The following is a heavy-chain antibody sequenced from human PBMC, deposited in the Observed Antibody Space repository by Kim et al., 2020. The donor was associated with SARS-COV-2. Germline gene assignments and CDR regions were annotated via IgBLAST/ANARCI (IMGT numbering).Heavy chain of an antibody. Sequence: TDYAGSGKSRFTISRENADNSWYLQMNSLRAGDTAVYYCARGTGSSALDYWGQGTLVTVSS. CDR2: T. V-gene: IGHV3-13*01. J-gene: IGHJ4*02. CDR3: ARGTGSSALDY. D-gene: IGHD2-15*01.